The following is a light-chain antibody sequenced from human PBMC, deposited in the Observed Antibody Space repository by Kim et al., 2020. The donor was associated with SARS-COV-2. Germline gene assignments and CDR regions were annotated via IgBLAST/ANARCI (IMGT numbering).Light chain of an antibody. CDR1: QSVSSN. CDR3: QRYNNWPPLT. CDR2: GAS. Sequence: EIVMTQSPATLSVSPGERATLSCRASQSVSSNLAWYQQKVGQAPRLLIYGASTRATDIPARFSGTGSGTEFTLTISSLQSEDFAVYYWQRYNNWPPLTFGGGTKVDIK. J-gene: IGKJ4*01. V-gene: IGKV3-15*01.